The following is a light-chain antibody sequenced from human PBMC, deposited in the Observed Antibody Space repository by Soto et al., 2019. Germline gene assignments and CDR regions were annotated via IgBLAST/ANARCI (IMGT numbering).Light chain of an antibody. J-gene: IGKJ3*01. V-gene: IGKV3-15*01. CDR3: QQYNNWPFT. CDR1: QSISSN. Sequence: EIVMTQSPATLSVSPGERATLSCRASQSISSNLAWYQQKPGQAPRLLIYGASTRATGIPATLNGSGSGTEFTLTISSLQSEDFAVYYCQQYNNWPFTFGTGTKVDIK. CDR2: GAS.